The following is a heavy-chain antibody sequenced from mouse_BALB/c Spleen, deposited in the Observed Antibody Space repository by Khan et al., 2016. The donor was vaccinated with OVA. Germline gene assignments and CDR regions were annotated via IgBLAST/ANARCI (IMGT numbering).Heavy chain of an antibody. D-gene: IGHD1-1*01. CDR1: GDSITSGY. Sequence: EVQLQESGPSLVKPSQTLSLTCSVTGDSITSGYWNWIRKFPGNKLEYMGYISYSGNSYYNPSLKSRISVTRDTSKTQYYLQLNSVTTEDTDTYSCACELRGFAYWGQGTLVTVSA. V-gene: IGHV3-8*02. J-gene: IGHJ3*01. CDR2: ISYSGNS. CDR3: ACELRGFAY.